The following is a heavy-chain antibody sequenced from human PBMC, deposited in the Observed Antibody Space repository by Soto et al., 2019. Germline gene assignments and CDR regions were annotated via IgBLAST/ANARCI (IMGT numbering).Heavy chain of an antibody. Sequence: PGGSLRLSCAASGFTFSSYGMHWVRQAPGKGLEWVAVISYDGSNKYYADSVKGRFTISRDNSKNTLYLQMNSLRAEDTAVYYCAKDLVVGRRSPFDYWGQGTLVTVSS. CDR1: GFTFSSYG. J-gene: IGHJ4*02. D-gene: IGHD2-21*01. CDR2: ISYDGSNK. V-gene: IGHV3-30*18. CDR3: AKDLVVGRRSPFDY.